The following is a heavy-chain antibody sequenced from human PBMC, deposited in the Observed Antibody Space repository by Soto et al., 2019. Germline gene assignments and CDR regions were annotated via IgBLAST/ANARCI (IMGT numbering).Heavy chain of an antibody. CDR3: ARLRGKSPYGYSSSWYIYYYYGMDV. D-gene: IGHD6-13*01. CDR2: IDPSDSYT. CDR1: GCSFTSYW. V-gene: IGHV5-10-1*01. Sequence: PGESLKISCKGSGCSFTSYWISWVRQMPGKGLEWMGRIDPSDSYTNYSPSFQGHVTISADKSISTAYLQWSSLKASDTAMYYCARLRGKSPYGYSSSWYIYYYYGMDVWGQGTTVTVSS. J-gene: IGHJ6*02.